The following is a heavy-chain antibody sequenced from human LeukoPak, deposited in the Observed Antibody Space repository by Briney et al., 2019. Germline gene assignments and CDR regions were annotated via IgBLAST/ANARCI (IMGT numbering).Heavy chain of an antibody. CDR2: ISRSGSTI. CDR1: GFTFSSYE. CDR3: ARDRGTGSNSPYYFDY. V-gene: IGHV3-48*03. Sequence: PGGSLRLSXVASGFTFSSYEMNWVRQAPGKGLEWVSHISRSGSTIYYADSVKGRFTISRDNAKNSLYLQMNSLRAEDTAVYYCARDRGTGSNSPYYFDYWGQGTLVTVSS. J-gene: IGHJ4*02. D-gene: IGHD3-10*01.